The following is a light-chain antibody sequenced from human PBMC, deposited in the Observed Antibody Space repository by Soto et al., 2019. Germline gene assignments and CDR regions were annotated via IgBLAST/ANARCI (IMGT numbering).Light chain of an antibody. J-gene: IGLJ3*02. Sequence: QSALTQPASVSGSPGQSITISCTGTSSDVGGYNYVSWFQQHPGKAPKLKLYEVSNRPSGVSNRFSGSKSGNTASLTISELQAEDEADYYCTSFTTNSAWVFGGGTQLTVL. V-gene: IGLV2-14*01. CDR3: TSFTTNSAWV. CDR1: SSDVGGYNY. CDR2: EVS.